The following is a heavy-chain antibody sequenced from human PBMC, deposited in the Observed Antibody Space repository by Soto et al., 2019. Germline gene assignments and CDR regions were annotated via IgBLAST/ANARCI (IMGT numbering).Heavy chain of an antibody. V-gene: IGHV3-48*02. CDR1: GFTFSSYI. J-gene: IGHJ6*02. CDR3: ARFGRGVYGMDV. CDR2: ITSDSSTI. D-gene: IGHD2-8*01. Sequence: EVQLVESGGGLVQPGGSLRLSCAASGFTFSSYIINWVRQAPGKGLEWFSYITSDSSTISYADSVKGRFTVSRDNAKNSLYLQMNSLRDEDTAVDYCARFGRGVYGMDVWGQGTSVTVSS.